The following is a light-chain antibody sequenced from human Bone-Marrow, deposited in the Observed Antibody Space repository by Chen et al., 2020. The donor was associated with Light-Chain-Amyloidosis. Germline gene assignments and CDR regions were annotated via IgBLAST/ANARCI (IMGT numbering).Light chain of an antibody. CDR3: QSADSSGAYEVI. CDR1: DLPTKY. J-gene: IGLJ2*01. V-gene: IGLV3-25*03. CDR2: RDT. Sequence: SYELTQPPSVSVSPGQTARITCSGDDLPTKYAYWYQQKPGQAPVLVIHRDTERPAGISGRCAGSRSGTTATLTIRGVQAEDEADYPCQSADSSGAYEVIFGGGTKLTVL.